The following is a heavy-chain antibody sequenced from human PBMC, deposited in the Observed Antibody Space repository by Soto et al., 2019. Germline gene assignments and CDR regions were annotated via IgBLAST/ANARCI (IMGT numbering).Heavy chain of an antibody. CDR1: GFAFSSHP. J-gene: IGHJ3*02. CDR2: ISDSGGLT. CDR3: ARRAIGSSRAFDI. Sequence: GGSLRLSCAASGFAFSSHPMSWVRQAPEKGLEWVSGISDSGGLTYNADSVKGRFTISRDNSKNTLYLQMNSLRAEDTAVYYCARRAIGSSRAFDIWGQGTMVTVSS. D-gene: IGHD6-6*01. V-gene: IGHV3-23*01.